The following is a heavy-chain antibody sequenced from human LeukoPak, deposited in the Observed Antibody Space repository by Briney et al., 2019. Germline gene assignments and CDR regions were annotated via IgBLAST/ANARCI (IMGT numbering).Heavy chain of an antibody. Sequence: GGSLRLSCAASGFTFSSYSTNWVRQAPGKGLEWVSSISSSSSYIYYADSVKGRFTISRDNAKNSLYLQMNSLRAEDTAVYYCAREIPGSLYSSGYYLFDYWGQGTLVTVSS. CDR2: ISSSSSYI. CDR3: AREIPGSLYSSGYYLFDY. V-gene: IGHV3-21*01. J-gene: IGHJ4*02. CDR1: GFTFSSYS. D-gene: IGHD3-22*01.